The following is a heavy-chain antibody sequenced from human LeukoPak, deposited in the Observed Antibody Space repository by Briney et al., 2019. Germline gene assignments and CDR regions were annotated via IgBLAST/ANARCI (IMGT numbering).Heavy chain of an antibody. Sequence: GGSLRLSCAASGFTFSSYGMHWVRQAPGKGLEWVAVIWYDGSNKYYADSVKGRFTISRDNSKNTLYLQMNSLRAEDTAVYYCVKDKEDYIWEASRPYWGQGTLVTVSS. CDR2: IWYDGSNK. D-gene: IGHD3-16*01. CDR3: VKDKEDYIWEASRPY. CDR1: GFTFSSYG. V-gene: IGHV3-33*06. J-gene: IGHJ4*02.